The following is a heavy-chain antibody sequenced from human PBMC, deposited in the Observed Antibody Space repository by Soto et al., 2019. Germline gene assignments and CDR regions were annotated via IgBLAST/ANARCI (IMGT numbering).Heavy chain of an antibody. CDR2: IRSKAYGGTT. Sequence: GGSLRFSCTASGFTFGDYAMSWVRQAPGKGLEWVGFIRSKAYGGTTEYAASVKGRFTISRDDSKSIAYLQMNSLKTEDTAVYYCTRDLSVTGTTPRFDYWGQGTLVTVSS. CDR3: TRDLSVTGTTPRFDY. CDR1: GFTFGDYA. J-gene: IGHJ4*02. D-gene: IGHD1-7*01. V-gene: IGHV3-49*04.